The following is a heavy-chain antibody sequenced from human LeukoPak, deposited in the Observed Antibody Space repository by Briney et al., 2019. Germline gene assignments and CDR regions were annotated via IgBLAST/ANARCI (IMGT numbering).Heavy chain of an antibody. D-gene: IGHD3-22*01. Sequence: GGSLRLSCAASGFTFDDYAMHWVRQAPGKGLEWVSGISWNSGSIGYADSVKGRFTISRDNSKNTLYLQMNNLRAQDTAVYYCARAGGITVIREVMVLNAFDIWGQGTMATVSS. CDR3: ARAGGITVIREVMVLNAFDI. CDR2: ISWNSGSI. V-gene: IGHV3-9*01. J-gene: IGHJ3*02. CDR1: GFTFDDYA.